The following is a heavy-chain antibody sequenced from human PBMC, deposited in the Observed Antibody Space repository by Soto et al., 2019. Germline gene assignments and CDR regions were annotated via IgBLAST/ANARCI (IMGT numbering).Heavy chain of an antibody. CDR1: GFTFSRYW. J-gene: IGHJ4*02. Sequence: LRLSCAASGFTFSRYWMHWVRQTPGKGLVWVSRIDDAGGVTSYADSVQGRFTISRDNAKNSLYLQMNSLRAEDTAVYYCAGEAILENNFDHWGQGTLVTVS. V-gene: IGHV3-74*01. CDR2: IDDAGGVT. D-gene: IGHD3-3*01. CDR3: AGEAILENNFDH.